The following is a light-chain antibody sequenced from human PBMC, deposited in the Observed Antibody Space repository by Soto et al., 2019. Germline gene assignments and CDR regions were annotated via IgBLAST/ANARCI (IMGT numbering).Light chain of an antibody. CDR2: DNG. J-gene: IGLJ1*01. CDR3: GTWDSTLSAGV. V-gene: IGLV1-51*01. Sequence: QSVLTQPPSVSAAPGQKVTISCSGSSSNIGNNYVSWYQQFPGTAPKLLIYDNGKRPSGIPDRFSGSKSGTSATLGITGLQTGDEADYYCGTWDSTLSAGVFGTGTKVTVL. CDR1: SSNIGNNY.